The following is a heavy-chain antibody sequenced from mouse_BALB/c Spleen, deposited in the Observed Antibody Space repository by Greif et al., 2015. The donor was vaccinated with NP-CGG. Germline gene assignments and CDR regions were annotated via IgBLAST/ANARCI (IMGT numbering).Heavy chain of an antibody. D-gene: IGHD1-1*01. CDR1: GYTFTDYE. Sequence: QVQLKESGAELVRPGASVTLSCKASGYTFTDYEMHWVKQTPVHGLEWIGAIDPETGGTAYNQKFKGKATLTADKSSSTAYMELRSLTSEDSAFYYCTRIYYGSSIDYWGQGTTLTVSS. CDR3: TRIYYGSSIDY. V-gene: IGHV1-15*01. CDR2: IDPETGGT. J-gene: IGHJ2*01.